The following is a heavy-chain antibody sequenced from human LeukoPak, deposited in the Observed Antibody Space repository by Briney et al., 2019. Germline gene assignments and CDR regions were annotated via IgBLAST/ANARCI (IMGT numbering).Heavy chain of an antibody. J-gene: IGHJ4*02. D-gene: IGHD3-10*01. V-gene: IGHV1-2*06. CDR1: GYAFTGYY. Sequence: GASVNVSCKASGYAFTGYYMHWVRQAPGRGLEWMGRINPNSGGTNYAQKFQGRVTMTRDTSISTAYMELSRLRSDDTAVYYCARDDTMVRGDFDYWGQGTLVTVSS. CDR3: ARDDTMVRGDFDY. CDR2: INPNSGGT.